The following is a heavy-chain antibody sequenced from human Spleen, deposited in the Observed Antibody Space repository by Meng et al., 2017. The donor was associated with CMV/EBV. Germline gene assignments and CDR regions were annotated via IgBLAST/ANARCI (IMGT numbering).Heavy chain of an antibody. CDR3: ARGPYYYQSGNYCNY. Sequence: SETLSFTCAVYGGSFSDYYWTWIRQSSGKGLEWIGEINYSGTTNYNPSLKTRVTISIDTSKSQFSLKLSSVTAADTAVYYCARGPYYYQSGNYCNYWGQGTPVTVSS. CDR2: INYSGTT. CDR1: GGSFSDYY. V-gene: IGHV4-34*01. D-gene: IGHD3-10*01. J-gene: IGHJ4*02.